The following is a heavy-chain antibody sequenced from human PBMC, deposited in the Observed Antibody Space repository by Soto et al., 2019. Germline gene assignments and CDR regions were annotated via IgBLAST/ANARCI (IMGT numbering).Heavy chain of an antibody. Sequence: SETLSLTCTVSGGSVSSGSYYWSWIRQPPGKGLEWSGYTYYNGRTNYNPSLKSRVTLSADTSKNQFSLRLNSVAAADTAVYSCARGGAYCGGDCSPHYRDDWGHGTLVTVSS. D-gene: IGHD2-21*02. CDR1: GGSVSSGSYY. CDR2: TYYNGRT. V-gene: IGHV4-61*01. CDR3: ARGGAYCGGDCSPHYRDD. J-gene: IGHJ4*01.